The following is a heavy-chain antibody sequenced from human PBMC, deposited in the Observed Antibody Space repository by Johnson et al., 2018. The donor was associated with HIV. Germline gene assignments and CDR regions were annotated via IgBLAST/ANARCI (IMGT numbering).Heavy chain of an antibody. CDR3: ARAGRSSDAFDI. D-gene: IGHD6-6*01. J-gene: IGHJ3*02. V-gene: IGHV3-74*02. Sequence: EQLVESGGGLVQPGGSLRLSCAASGFTFSTNAMSWVRQAPGKGLEWVSGINSDGSSTSYADSMKGRFTISRDNAKNTLYLQMNSLRAEDTAVYYCARAGRSSDAFDIWGQGTMVTVSS. CDR1: GFTFSTNA. CDR2: INSDGSST.